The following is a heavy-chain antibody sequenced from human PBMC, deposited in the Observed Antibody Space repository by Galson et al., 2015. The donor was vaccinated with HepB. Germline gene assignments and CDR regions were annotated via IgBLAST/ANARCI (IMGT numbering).Heavy chain of an antibody. CDR2: IWYDGSNK. Sequence: SLRLSCAASGFTFSSYGMHWVRQAPGKGLEWVAVIWYDGSNKYYADSVKGRFTISRDNSKNTLYLQMNSLRAEDTAVYYCARSRPPGGYYYYYGMDVWGQGTTVTVSS. D-gene: IGHD1-26*01. V-gene: IGHV3-33*01. J-gene: IGHJ6*02. CDR3: ARSRPPGGYYYYYGMDV. CDR1: GFTFSSYG.